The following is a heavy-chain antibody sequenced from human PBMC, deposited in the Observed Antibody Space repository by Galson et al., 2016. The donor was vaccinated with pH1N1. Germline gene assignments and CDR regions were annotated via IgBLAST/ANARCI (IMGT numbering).Heavy chain of an antibody. D-gene: IGHD4-17*01. CDR3: ATAVTWYFDY. CDR2: IIPIFGTV. Sequence: SVKVSCKASGGTFSSYTINWVRQAPGQGLEWMGGIIPIFGTVNYAQKFQGRVTITTDESASTVYMEVSSLRSEDTAVYYWATAVTWYFDYWGQGTVVTVFS. J-gene: IGHJ4*02. V-gene: IGHV1-69*05. CDR1: GGTFSSYT.